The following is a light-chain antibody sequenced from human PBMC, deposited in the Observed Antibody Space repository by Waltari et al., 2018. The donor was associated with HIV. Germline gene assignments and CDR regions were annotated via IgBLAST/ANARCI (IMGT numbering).Light chain of an antibody. V-gene: IGLV2-23*02. CDR2: EVN. Sequence: QSALTQPASVSGSPGQSITISCTGTSSDVGNYNLVSWYQHHPGKVPKLIYEVNKRPSGVSNRFSGSKSGNTASLTISGLQAEDEVDYYCCSYAGSNTVIFGGGTKVTVL. CDR1: SSDVGNYNL. J-gene: IGLJ2*01. CDR3: CSYAGSNTVI.